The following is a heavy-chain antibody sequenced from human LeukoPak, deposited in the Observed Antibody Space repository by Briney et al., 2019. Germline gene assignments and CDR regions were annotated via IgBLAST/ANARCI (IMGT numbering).Heavy chain of an antibody. J-gene: IGHJ4*02. D-gene: IGHD2-15*01. V-gene: IGHV1-18*01. CDR2: ISGYNGDT. Sequence: ASVKVSRKASGYTFTSYGISWVRQAPGQGLEWVGWISGYNGDTNSARKLQGRVTMTTDTSTSTAYMELRSLISDDTAVYYCARDQRSSCSGGSCDYFDYWGQGTLVTVSP. CDR3: ARDQRSSCSGGSCDYFDY. CDR1: GYTFTSYG.